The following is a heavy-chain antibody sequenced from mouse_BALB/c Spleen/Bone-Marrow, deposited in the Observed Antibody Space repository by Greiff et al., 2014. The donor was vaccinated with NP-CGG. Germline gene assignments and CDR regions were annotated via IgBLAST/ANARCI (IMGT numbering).Heavy chain of an antibody. J-gene: IGHJ2*01. CDR3: ARDDYDDY. CDR1: GYTFTNYW. V-gene: IGHV1-7*01. CDR2: INLSTGYT. Sequence: VQLQESGAELAKPGASVKMSCKASGYTFTNYWMHWVKQRPGQGLEWIGYINLSTGYTEYNQKFKDKATLTADKSSSTAYMQXXSLXSEDSAVYYCARDDYDDYWGQGTTLTVSS. D-gene: IGHD2-4*01.